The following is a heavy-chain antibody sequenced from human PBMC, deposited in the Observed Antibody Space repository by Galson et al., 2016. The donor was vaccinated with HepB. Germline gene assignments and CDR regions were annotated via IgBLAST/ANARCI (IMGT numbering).Heavy chain of an antibody. CDR3: ARRMATITSSDY. D-gene: IGHD5-24*01. V-gene: IGHV3-74*01. CDR2: INSDGSSA. J-gene: IGHJ4*02. Sequence: SLRLSCAASGFTFSSYWMHWVRQAPGKGLVWVSRINSDGSSASYADSVKGRFTISRDNAKNTLYLQMNSLRAEDMAVYYCARRMATITSSDYWGQGTLVTVSS. CDR1: GFTFSSYW.